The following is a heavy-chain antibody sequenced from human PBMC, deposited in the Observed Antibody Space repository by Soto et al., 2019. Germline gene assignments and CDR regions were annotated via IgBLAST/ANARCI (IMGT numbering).Heavy chain of an antibody. Sequence: QVQLVESGGGVVQTGRSLRLTCTASGLSISGYSVEWVRQAPGKGLEWVSVISFDGRNEYYADSVKGRFTISRDDSKKTVFLQMNSLRVEDTAVYFCARVGHGYSNGGGFDNGGQGTLVTVSS. J-gene: IGHJ4*02. V-gene: IGHV3-30*04. CDR1: GLSISGYS. D-gene: IGHD5-18*01. CDR3: ARVGHGYSNGGGFDN. CDR2: ISFDGRNE.